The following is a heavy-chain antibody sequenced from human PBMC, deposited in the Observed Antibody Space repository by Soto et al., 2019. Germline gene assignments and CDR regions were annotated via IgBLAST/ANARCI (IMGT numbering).Heavy chain of an antibody. J-gene: IGHJ4*02. CDR3: ARVGGNSARDY. V-gene: IGHV5-10-1*01. CDR2: IDPSDSYT. CDR1: GYSFTSYW. D-gene: IGHD2-21*02. Sequence: GESLKISCKGSGYSFTSYWISWVRQMPGKGLEWMGRIDPSDSYTNYSPSFQGHVTIAADKSISTGDLEWSSLKGSDTAMYYCARVGGNSARDYWGQGTLVTVSS.